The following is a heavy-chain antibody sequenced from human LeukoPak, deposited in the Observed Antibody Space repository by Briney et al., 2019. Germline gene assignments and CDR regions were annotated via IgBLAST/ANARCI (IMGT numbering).Heavy chain of an antibody. CDR2: IKLDGSAT. J-gene: IGHJ4*02. CDR1: GFTFSNFW. V-gene: IGHV3-7*01. CDR3: ARTTGFGDFDY. D-gene: IGHD1-1*01. Sequence: GGSLRLSCAASGFTFSNFWMAWVRQVPGKGPEWVADIKLDGSATYYLDSVRGRSTISRDNAMNSLYLQMHSLRAADTAVYYCARTTGFGDFDYWGQGTLVTVSS.